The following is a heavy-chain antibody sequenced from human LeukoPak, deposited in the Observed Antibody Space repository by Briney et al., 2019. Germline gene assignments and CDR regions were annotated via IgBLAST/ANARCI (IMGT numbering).Heavy chain of an antibody. J-gene: IGHJ4*02. D-gene: IGHD3-16*02. CDR1: GYSFTSHW. V-gene: IGHV5-51*01. Sequence: GESLKISCRGSGYSFTSHWIGWVRQMPGKGLEWMGIIYPGDSDTRYSPSFQGQVTISADKSISTAYLQWSSLKASDTAMYYCARLADDYVWGSYRTVGYFDYWGQGTLVTVSS. CDR2: IYPGDSDT. CDR3: ARLADDYVWGSYRTVGYFDY.